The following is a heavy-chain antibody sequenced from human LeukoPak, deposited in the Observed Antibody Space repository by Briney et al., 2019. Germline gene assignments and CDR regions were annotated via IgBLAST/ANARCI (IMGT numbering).Heavy chain of an antibody. V-gene: IGHV3-48*01. D-gene: IGHD1-1*01. CDR3: ARSSLERPYSFDY. CDR2: ITASGGTT. Sequence: GGSLRLSCAVSGVTFNGYSMNWFRRAPGKGLEWLTYITASGGTTYYADSVKGRFSISRDNAKNSLYLEMNSLRVDDTAFYFCARSSLERPYSFDYWGRGTLVTVSS. J-gene: IGHJ4*02. CDR1: GVTFNGYS.